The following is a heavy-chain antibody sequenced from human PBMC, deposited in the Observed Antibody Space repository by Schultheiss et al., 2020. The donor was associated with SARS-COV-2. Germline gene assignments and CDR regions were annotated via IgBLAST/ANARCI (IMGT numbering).Heavy chain of an antibody. CDR3: ARGRGTTVVTQDAFDI. Sequence: GGSLRLSCAASGFTVSSNYMSWVRQAPGKGLEWVSYISSSSSYTNYADSVKGRFTIFRDNAKNSLYLQMNSLRAEDTAVYYCARGRGTTVVTQDAFDIWGQGTMVTVSS. CDR2: ISSSSSYT. V-gene: IGHV3-11*06. CDR1: GFTVSSNY. D-gene: IGHD4-23*01. J-gene: IGHJ3*02.